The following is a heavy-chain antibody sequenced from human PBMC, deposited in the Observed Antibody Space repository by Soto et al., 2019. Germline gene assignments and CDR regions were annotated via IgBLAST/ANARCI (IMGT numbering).Heavy chain of an antibody. CDR1: GFTFSTYW. CDR3: ARDKVVGPTTLDY. J-gene: IGHJ4*02. Sequence: EVQLVESGGGLVQPGGSLRLSGVVSGFTFSTYWMSWVRQAPVKGLEWVANIKEDGSEKYYLDSVKGRFTIYRDNAKYSLYLQMTSLRAEDTAVYYCARDKVVGPTTLDYWGQGILVRVSS. V-gene: IGHV3-7*03. D-gene: IGHD1-26*01. CDR2: IKEDGSEK.